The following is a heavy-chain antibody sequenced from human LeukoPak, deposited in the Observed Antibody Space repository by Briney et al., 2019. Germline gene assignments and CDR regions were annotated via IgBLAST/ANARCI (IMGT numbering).Heavy chain of an antibody. Sequence: GGSLRLSCAASGFTFSDYSMTWIRQAPGKGLEWVSYISGSSRNINYADSVEGRFTISRDNANNLLYLQMNSLRVEETAVYYCAGRTSSSWHYWGQGTLVTVSS. D-gene: IGHD6-13*01. V-gene: IGHV3-11*03. J-gene: IGHJ4*02. CDR3: AGRTSSSWHY. CDR1: GFTFSDYS. CDR2: ISGSSRNI.